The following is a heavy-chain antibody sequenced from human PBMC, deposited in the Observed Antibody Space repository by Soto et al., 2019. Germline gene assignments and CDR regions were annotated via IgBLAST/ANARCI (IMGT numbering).Heavy chain of an antibody. CDR2: ISYDGSNK. CDR3: ARGVLGDDAFDI. J-gene: IGHJ3*02. V-gene: IGHV3-30-3*01. Sequence: QVQLVESGGGVVQPGRSLKLSCAASGFTFSSYAMHWVRQAPGKGLEWVAVISYDGSNKYYADSVKGRFTISRDNSKNTLYLQMNSLRAEDTAVYYCARGVLGDDAFDIWGKGTMVTVSS. D-gene: IGHD3-16*01. CDR1: GFTFSSYA.